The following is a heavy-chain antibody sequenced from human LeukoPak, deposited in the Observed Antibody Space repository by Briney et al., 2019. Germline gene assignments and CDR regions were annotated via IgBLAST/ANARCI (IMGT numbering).Heavy chain of an antibody. CDR1: GGTFSSYA. CDR2: IIPIFGKA. D-gene: IGHD5-24*01. Sequence: SVTVSCKVSGGTFSSYAISWVRQAPGQGIEWMGRIIPIFGKANHAQNFPGRATITTDESTSTAYMEVGSLRSEDTAVYYCATSREMATVDYWGQGTLVTVSS. J-gene: IGHJ4*02. CDR3: ATSREMATVDY. V-gene: IGHV1-69*05.